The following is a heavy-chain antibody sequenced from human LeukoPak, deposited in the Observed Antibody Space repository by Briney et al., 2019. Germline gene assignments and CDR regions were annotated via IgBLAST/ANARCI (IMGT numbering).Heavy chain of an antibody. CDR1: GGSISSYY. CDR2: IYYSGST. D-gene: IGHD2-15*01. V-gene: IGHV4-59*01. Sequence: PSETLSLTCTVSGGSISSYYWSWIRQPPGKGLEWIGYIYYSGSTNYNPSLKSRVTISVDTSKNQFSLKLSSVTAADAAVYYCARADCSGGSCYRWFDPWGQGTLVTVSS. CDR3: ARADCSGGSCYRWFDP. J-gene: IGHJ5*02.